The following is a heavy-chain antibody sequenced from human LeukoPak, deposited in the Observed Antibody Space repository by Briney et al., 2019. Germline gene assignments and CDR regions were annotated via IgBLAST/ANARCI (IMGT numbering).Heavy chain of an antibody. D-gene: IGHD3-22*01. V-gene: IGHV3-11*05. Sequence: GGSLRLSCAASGFSFSDYYMVWIRQAPGKGPEWISVISSSGSSTNYADSVRGRFTVSRDSAKNSLFLQMNRLRPEDSAVYYCARADSSSWFDYWGQGTLVTVSS. CDR1: GFSFSDYY. CDR2: ISSSGSST. J-gene: IGHJ4*02. CDR3: ARADSSSWFDY.